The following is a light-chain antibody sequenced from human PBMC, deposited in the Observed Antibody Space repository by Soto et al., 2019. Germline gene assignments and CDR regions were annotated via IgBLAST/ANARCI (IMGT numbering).Light chain of an antibody. CDR2: RVT. Sequence: QSALIQPRSVSGSPGQSVTISCTGTSSDVGPYNFVSWFQHHPGKAPKPIIFRVTQRPSGVPDRFSGSKSGDTASLTISGLQSEDEADYYCCAFAGSDTYVVFGGGTKVTVL. V-gene: IGLV2-11*01. J-gene: IGLJ2*01. CDR1: SSDVGPYNF. CDR3: CAFAGSDTYVV.